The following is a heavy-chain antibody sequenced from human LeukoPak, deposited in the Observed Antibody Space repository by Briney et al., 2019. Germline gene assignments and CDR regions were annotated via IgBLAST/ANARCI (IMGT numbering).Heavy chain of an antibody. CDR1: RFTFDDYA. CDR2: ITWNSGSI. J-gene: IGHJ3*02. CDR3: AKGTEWGRLDAFDI. V-gene: IGHV3-9*01. D-gene: IGHD1-26*01. Sequence: GRSLRLSCAASRFTFDDYAMHWVRQAPGKGLEWVSGITWNSGSIGYAHSVKGRFTISRDNAKNSLYLQMNSLRAEDTALYYCAKGTEWGRLDAFDIWGQGTMVTVSS.